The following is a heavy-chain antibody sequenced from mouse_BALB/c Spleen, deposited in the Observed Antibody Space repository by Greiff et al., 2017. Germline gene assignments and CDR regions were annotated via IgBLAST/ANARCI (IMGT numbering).Heavy chain of an antibody. Sequence: EVQLQQSGAELVRSGASVKLSCTASGFNIKDYYMHWVKQRPEQGLEWIGWIDPENGDTEYAPKFQGKATMTADTSSNTAYLQLSSLTSEDTAVYYCNARAGTGYAIDYWGQGTSVTVSS. V-gene: IGHV14-4*02. D-gene: IGHD3-3*01. J-gene: IGHJ4*01. CDR2: IDPENGDT. CDR3: NARAGTGYAIDY. CDR1: GFNIKDYY.